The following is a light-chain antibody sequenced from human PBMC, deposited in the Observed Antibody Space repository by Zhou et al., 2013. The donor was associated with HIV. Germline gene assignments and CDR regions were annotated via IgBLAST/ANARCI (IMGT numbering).Light chain of an antibody. CDR2: RAS. CDR1: QSISSW. V-gene: IGKV1-5*03. Sequence: DIQMTQSPSTLSASVGDRVTITCRASQSISSWLAWYQQKPGKAPKLLIHRASSLEAGVPSRFSGSGSGTEFSLTISSLQPDDIATYYCQHYNDYPFTFGGGTKVEIK. CDR3: QHYNDYPFT. J-gene: IGKJ4*01.